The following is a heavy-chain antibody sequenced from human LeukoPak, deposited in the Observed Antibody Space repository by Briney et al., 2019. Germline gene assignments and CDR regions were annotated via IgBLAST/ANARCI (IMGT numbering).Heavy chain of an antibody. V-gene: IGHV3-23*01. CDR3: AKDYYDSSGYYNY. D-gene: IGHD3-22*01. J-gene: IGHJ4*02. Sequence: GGSLRLSCAASGFTFSSYVMSWVRQAPGKGLEWVSAISGSGGSTYYADSVKGRFTISRDNSKNTLYLQMNSLRAEDTAVYYCAKDYYDSSGYYNYWGQGTLVTVSS. CDR1: GFTFSSYV. CDR2: ISGSGGST.